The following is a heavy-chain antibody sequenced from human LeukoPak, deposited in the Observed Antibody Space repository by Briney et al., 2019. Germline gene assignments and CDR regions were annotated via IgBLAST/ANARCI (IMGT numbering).Heavy chain of an antibody. CDR3: ARGLHPPGRITDAFDI. Sequence: PGGSLRLSCAASGFAFSSYSMNWVRQAPGKGLEWVSYISSSSSTIYYADSVKGRFTISRDNAKNSLYLQMNSLRAEDTAVYYCARGLHPPGRITDAFDIWGQGTMVTVSS. CDR1: GFAFSSYS. V-gene: IGHV3-48*04. CDR2: ISSSSSTI. D-gene: IGHD5-18*01. J-gene: IGHJ3*02.